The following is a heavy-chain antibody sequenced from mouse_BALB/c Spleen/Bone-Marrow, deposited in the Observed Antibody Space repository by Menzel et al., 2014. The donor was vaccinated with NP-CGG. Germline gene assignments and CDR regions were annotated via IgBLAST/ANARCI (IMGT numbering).Heavy chain of an antibody. CDR1: GYSITSGYY. Sequence: ESGPGLVKPSQSLSLTCSVTGYSITSGYYWNWIRQFPGNRLEWMGYISYDGSSNYNPSLKNRVSITRDTSKNQFFLRLISVTAEDPATYYCSRERTEGAMDSWGQGTSVTVSS. V-gene: IGHV3-6*02. J-gene: IGHJ4*01. CDR2: ISYDGSS. CDR3: SRERTEGAMDS.